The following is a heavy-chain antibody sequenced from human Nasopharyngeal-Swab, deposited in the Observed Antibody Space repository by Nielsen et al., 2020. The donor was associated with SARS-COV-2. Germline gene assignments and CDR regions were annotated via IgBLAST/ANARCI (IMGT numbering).Heavy chain of an antibody. Sequence: GESLKISCAASGFTFSSYWMSWVRQAPGKGLEWVANIKQDGSEKYYVDSVKGRFTISRDNAKNSLYLQMNSLRAEDTAVYYCARGKGTVAGTLFDYWGQGTLVTVSS. CDR3: ARGKGTVAGTLFDY. CDR2: IKQDGSEK. V-gene: IGHV3-7*01. CDR1: GFTFSSYW. J-gene: IGHJ4*02. D-gene: IGHD6-19*01.